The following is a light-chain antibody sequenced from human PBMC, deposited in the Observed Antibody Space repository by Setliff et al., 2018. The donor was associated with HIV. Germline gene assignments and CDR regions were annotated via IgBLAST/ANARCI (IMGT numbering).Light chain of an antibody. CDR2: QAS. CDR1: SGDVGRYNF. Sequence: QSVLTQPASVSGSPGQSITISCTGTSGDVGRYNFVSWYQQQPGKPPKLMIYQASKRPSGVSNRFSGSKSGNTASLTISGLQAEDEADYYCCSNTGSNTYVFGTGTKV. CDR3: CSNTGSNTYV. V-gene: IGLV2-23*01. J-gene: IGLJ1*01.